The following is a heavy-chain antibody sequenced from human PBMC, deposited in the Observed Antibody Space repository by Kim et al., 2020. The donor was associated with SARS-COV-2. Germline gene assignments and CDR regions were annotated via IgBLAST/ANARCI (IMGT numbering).Heavy chain of an antibody. J-gene: IGHJ4*02. Sequence: SETLSLTCTVSGGSISSYYWSWIRQPPGKGLEWIGYIYYSGSTNYNPSLKSRVTISVDTSKNQFSLKLSSVTAADTAVYYCAREADSGSYGGLGYWGQGTLVTVSS. CDR2: IYYSGST. CDR1: GGSISSYY. V-gene: IGHV4-59*01. D-gene: IGHD1-26*01. CDR3: AREADSGSYGGLGY.